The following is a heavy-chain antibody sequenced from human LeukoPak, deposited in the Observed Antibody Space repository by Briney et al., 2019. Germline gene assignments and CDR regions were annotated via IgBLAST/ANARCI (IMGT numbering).Heavy chain of an antibody. CDR1: GFTFSSYS. J-gene: IGHJ4*02. CDR3: ARDRSHYFSSTWVHFDY. V-gene: IGHV3-21*01. Sequence: GGSLRLSCAASGFTFSSYSMNWVRQAPGKGLEWVSSISSGSGYTYYADSVKGRLTISRDNAKNSLYLQMNSLRAEDTAVYYCARDRSHYFSSTWVHFDYWGQGTLATVSS. D-gene: IGHD6-13*01. CDR2: ISSGSGYT.